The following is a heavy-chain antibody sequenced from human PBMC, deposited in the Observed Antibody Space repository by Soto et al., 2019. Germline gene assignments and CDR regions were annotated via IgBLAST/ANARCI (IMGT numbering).Heavy chain of an antibody. Sequence: GGSLRLSCAASGFTFSSYSMSWVRQAPGKGLEWVSGFRTGGDDATTYYADSVKGRFTISRDNSKNMLFLQMNSLRAEDTAIYYCAKKATSGPGSQSFDNWGQGTLVTVSS. CDR1: GFTFSSYS. V-gene: IGHV3-23*01. D-gene: IGHD3-10*01. CDR3: AKKATSGPGSQSFDN. J-gene: IGHJ4*02. CDR2: FRTGGDDATT.